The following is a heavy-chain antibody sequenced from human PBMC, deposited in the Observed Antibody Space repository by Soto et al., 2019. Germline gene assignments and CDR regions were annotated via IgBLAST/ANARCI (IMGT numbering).Heavy chain of an antibody. V-gene: IGHV3-23*01. CDR1: GFTISSYA. CDR2: ISGSGGST. Sequence: PGGSMRHSCAASGFTISSYAMSWVRQAPGKGLEWVSGISGSGGSTYYVDSVKGRFTISRDNSKNTLYLQMNSLRAEDTAVYYCAKDFGYNYGYDAFDIWGQGTMVTVSS. D-gene: IGHD5-18*01. CDR3: AKDFGYNYGYDAFDI. J-gene: IGHJ3*02.